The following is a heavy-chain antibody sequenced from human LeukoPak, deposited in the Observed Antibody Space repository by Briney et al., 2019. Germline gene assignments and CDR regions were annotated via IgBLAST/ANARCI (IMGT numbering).Heavy chain of an antibody. CDR3: AREGQLGRAFDY. V-gene: IGHV6-1*01. D-gene: IGHD6-6*01. CDR1: GDSVSTNSAA. CDR2: TYYKSKWYN. J-gene: IGHJ4*02. Sequence: SQTLSLTCAISGDSVSTNSAAWNWIRQSPSRGLEWLGRTYYKSKWYNDYAVSVKGRITINPDTSKNQFSLKLSSVTAADTAVYYCAREGQLGRAFDYWGQGTLVTVSS.